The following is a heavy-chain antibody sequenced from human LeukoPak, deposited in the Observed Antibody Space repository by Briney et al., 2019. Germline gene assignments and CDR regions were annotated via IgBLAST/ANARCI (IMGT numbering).Heavy chain of an antibody. V-gene: IGHV4-59*08. D-gene: IGHD1-26*01. CDR2: IYYSGST. CDR3: ASRTPSGSYYEY. Sequence: PSETLSPTCTVSGGSISSYYWSWIRQPPGKGLEWIGYIYYSGSTNYNPSLKSRVTISVDTSKNQFSLKLSSVTAADTAVYYCASRTPSGSYYEYWGQGTLVTVSS. J-gene: IGHJ4*02. CDR1: GGSISSYY.